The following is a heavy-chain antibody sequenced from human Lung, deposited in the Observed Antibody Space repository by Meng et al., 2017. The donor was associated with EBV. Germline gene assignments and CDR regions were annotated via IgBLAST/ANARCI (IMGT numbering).Heavy chain of an antibody. CDR1: GGSFSGYY. CDR2: INHSGST. V-gene: IGHV4-34*01. J-gene: IGHJ4*02. D-gene: IGHD2/OR15-2a*01. CDR3: ARGFLSFVRVFDY. Sequence: QVQLQQWGAGLFKPSETLSLTCAVYGGSFSGYYWSWIRQPPGKGLEWIGEINHSGSTNYNPSLKSRVTISVDTSKNQFSLKLSSVTAADTAVYYCARGFLSFVRVFDYWGQGTLVTVSS.